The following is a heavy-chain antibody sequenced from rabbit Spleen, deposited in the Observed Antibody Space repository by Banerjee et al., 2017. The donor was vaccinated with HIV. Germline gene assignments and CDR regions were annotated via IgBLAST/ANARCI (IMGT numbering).Heavy chain of an antibody. V-gene: IGHV1S40*01. J-gene: IGHJ4*01. CDR3: EREANYANNGAAAFNL. CDR2: IYTGSSGDT. D-gene: IGHD6-1*01. Sequence: KGLEWIACIYTGSSGDTYYANWAKGRFTISKTSSTTVTLQMTSLTVADTATYFCEREANYANNGAAAFNLWGQGTLVTVS.